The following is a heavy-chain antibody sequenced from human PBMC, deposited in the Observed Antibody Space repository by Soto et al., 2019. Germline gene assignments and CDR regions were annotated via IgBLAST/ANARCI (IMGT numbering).Heavy chain of an antibody. CDR3: ARVYCSSTSCYDLFDY. Sequence: SETLSLTCTVSGGSISSYYWSWIRQPPGKGLEWIGYIYYSGSTNYNPSLKSRVTISVDTSKHQFSLKLSFVTTADTAVYYCARVYCSSTSCYDLFDYWGQGTRVTVS. D-gene: IGHD2-2*01. V-gene: IGHV4-59*01. J-gene: IGHJ4*02. CDR2: IYYSGST. CDR1: GGSISSYY.